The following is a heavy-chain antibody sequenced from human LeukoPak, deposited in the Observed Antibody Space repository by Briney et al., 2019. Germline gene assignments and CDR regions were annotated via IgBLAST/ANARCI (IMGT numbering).Heavy chain of an antibody. CDR1: GFTFSDYA. J-gene: IGHJ4*02. Sequence: GGSLTLSCAASGFTFSDYAMSWVRQAPGRGLEWVSTASYYVGKQYHADSVRGRFTVSRDNSRNTVSLQMSSLRVEDTGIYYCAKAGIGADGAGFLCEYWGQGTLVTVSS. CDR2: ASYYVGKQ. V-gene: IGHV3-23*01. D-gene: IGHD1-1*01. CDR3: AKAGIGADGAGFLCEY.